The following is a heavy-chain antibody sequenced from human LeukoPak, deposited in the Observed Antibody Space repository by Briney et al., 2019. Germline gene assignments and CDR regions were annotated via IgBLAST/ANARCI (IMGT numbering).Heavy chain of an antibody. CDR3: ASSVAFDAFDI. J-gene: IGHJ3*02. Sequence: RPGGSLRLSCVASGFNFSTYSMNWVRQAPGKGLEWVSSISSSSSYIYYADSVKGRFTISRDNAKNSLYLQMNSLRAEDTAVYYCASSVAFDAFDIWGQGTMVTVSS. CDR2: ISSSSSYI. D-gene: IGHD4-23*01. V-gene: IGHV3-21*01. CDR1: GFNFSTYS.